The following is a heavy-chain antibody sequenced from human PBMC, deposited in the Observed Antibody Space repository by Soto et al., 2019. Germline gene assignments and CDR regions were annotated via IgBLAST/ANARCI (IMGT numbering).Heavy chain of an antibody. CDR3: ARQGSSTSGRFDFWSGYYVPHDAFDI. CDR1: GGSIGSYY. CDR2: IYYSGST. J-gene: IGHJ3*02. Sequence: SETLSLTCTVSGGSIGSYYWSWIRQPPGKGLEWIGYIYYSGSTNYNPSLKSRVTISVDTSKNQFSLKLSSVTAADTAVYYCARQGSSTSGRFDFWSGYYVPHDAFDIWGQGTMVTVSS. D-gene: IGHD3-3*01. V-gene: IGHV4-59*08.